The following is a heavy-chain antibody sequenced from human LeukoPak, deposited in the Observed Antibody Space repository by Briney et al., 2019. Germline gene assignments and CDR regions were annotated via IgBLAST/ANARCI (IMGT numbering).Heavy chain of an antibody. Sequence: GGSLRLSCAASGFTFSSYSMNWVRQAPGKGLEWVSSNSSSSSYIYYADSVKGRFTISRDNAKNSLYLQMNSLRAEDTAVYYCARAPRVWYFDYWGQGTLVTVSS. J-gene: IGHJ4*02. D-gene: IGHD2-21*01. CDR1: GFTFSSYS. V-gene: IGHV3-21*01. CDR2: NSSSSSYI. CDR3: ARAPRVWYFDY.